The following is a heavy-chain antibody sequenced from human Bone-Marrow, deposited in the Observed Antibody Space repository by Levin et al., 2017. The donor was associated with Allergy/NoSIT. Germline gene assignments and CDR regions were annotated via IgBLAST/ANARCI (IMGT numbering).Heavy chain of an antibody. CDR1: GFTFSDYY. J-gene: IGHJ6*02. D-gene: IGHD2-2*01. CDR3: AKYVPATVPGYYYYGMDV. Sequence: GGSLRLSCAASGFTFSDYYMSWIRQAPGKGLEWVSYISSSGSTIYYADSVKGRFTISRDNAKNSLYLQMNSLRAEDTAVYYCAKYVPATVPGYYYYGMDVWGQGTTVTVSS. V-gene: IGHV3-11*01. CDR2: ISSSGSTI.